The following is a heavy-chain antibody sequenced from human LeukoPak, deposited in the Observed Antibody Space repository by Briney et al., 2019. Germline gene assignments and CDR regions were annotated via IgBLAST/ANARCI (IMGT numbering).Heavy chain of an antibody. V-gene: IGHV3-7*01. J-gene: IGHJ4*02. Sequence: GGSLRLSCAASGFTFSSYWMSWVRQAPGKGLEWVANIKKDGSEKYYVDSVKGRFTISRDNPKNSLYLQMNSLRAEDTAVYYCASVVAHANDYWGQGTLVTVSS. D-gene: IGHD2-15*01. CDR2: IKKDGSEK. CDR1: GFTFSSYW. CDR3: ASVVAHANDY.